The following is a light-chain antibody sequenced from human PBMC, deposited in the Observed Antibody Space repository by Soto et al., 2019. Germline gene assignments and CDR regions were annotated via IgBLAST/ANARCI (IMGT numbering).Light chain of an antibody. J-gene: IGLJ2*01. CDR3: CSRL. Sequence: QSLLTQPASVSGSPGQSITISGSGTSSDVGGYNYVSWYQQHPGKAPQLIIYEVAKRPSGVSARFSGSQSGDTASLTISGLQAADEAYYYCCSRLFGGGTQLTVL. CDR1: SSDVGGYNY. V-gene: IGLV2-14*01. CDR2: EVA.